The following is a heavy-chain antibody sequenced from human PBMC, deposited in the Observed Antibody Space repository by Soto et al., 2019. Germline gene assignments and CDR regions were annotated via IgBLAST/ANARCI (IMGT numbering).Heavy chain of an antibody. J-gene: IGHJ6*02. V-gene: IGHV3-23*01. CDR2: ISATT. D-gene: IGHD3-10*01. CDR3: VGSSSGSYRTGLDV. Sequence: EVQLLESGGDLVQPGGSLSLSCAASGFSFSSYAMTWVRQPPGKGLEWVSGISATTYYADSVKGRFTISRDNPKNTVYLQMNSLRAEDTALYYCVGSSSGSYRTGLDVWGQGTTVTVSS. CDR1: GFSFSSYA.